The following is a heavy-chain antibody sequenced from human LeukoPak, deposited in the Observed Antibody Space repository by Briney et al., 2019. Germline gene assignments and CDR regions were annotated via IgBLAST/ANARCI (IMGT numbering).Heavy chain of an antibody. D-gene: IGHD6-6*01. CDR1: GFTFSSYS. Sequence: PGGSLRLSCAASGFTFSSYSMNWVRQAPGKGLEWVSSISSSSSYIYYADSVKGRFTNSRDNAKNSLYLQMNSLRAEDTAVYYCATAKAYSSSSHDYWGQGTLVTVSS. CDR2: ISSSSSYI. CDR3: ATAKAYSSSSHDY. J-gene: IGHJ4*02. V-gene: IGHV3-21*01.